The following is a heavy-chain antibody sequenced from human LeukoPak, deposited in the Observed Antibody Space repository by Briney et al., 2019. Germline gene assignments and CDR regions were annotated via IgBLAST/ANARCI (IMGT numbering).Heavy chain of an antibody. V-gene: IGHV3-7*05. CDR1: GFTFSRYW. Sequence: GGSLRLSCAASGFTFSRYWMTWVRQGPGKGLEWVANIKQDGSDKYCVDSVKGRFTISRDNAKNSLYLQMNGLRADDTAVYYCAREVGSGYIDYWGQGTLVTVSS. J-gene: IGHJ4*02. CDR2: IKQDGSDK. D-gene: IGHD6-19*01. CDR3: AREVGSGYIDY.